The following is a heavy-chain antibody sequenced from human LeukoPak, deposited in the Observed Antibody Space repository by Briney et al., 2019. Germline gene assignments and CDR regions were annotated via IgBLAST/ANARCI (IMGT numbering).Heavy chain of an antibody. Sequence: SQTLSLTCTLSGGSISSGSYYWSWIRQPAGKGLEWIGRIYTSGSTNYNPSLKSRVTISVDTSKNQFSLKLSSVTAADTAVYYCASGYDFWSGYYFDYWGQGTLVTVSS. D-gene: IGHD3-3*01. CDR2: IYTSGST. V-gene: IGHV4-61*02. CDR1: GGSISSGSYY. CDR3: ASGYDFWSGYYFDY. J-gene: IGHJ4*02.